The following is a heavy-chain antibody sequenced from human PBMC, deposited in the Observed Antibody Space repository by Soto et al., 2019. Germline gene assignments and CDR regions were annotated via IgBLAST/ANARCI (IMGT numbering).Heavy chain of an antibody. CDR3: VRRGYNWQFSDY. CDR2: ISNSGSEI. D-gene: IGHD1-20*01. V-gene: IGHV3-23*01. J-gene: IGHJ4*02. CDR1: GFTFSSYG. Sequence: PGGSLRLSCAASGFTFSSYGMSWVRQAPGKGLEWVSSISNSGSEIFYAASVKGRFTISRDSSKNTLYLEMSSLRPEDTAVYYCVRRGYNWQFSDYWGQGNLVTVSS.